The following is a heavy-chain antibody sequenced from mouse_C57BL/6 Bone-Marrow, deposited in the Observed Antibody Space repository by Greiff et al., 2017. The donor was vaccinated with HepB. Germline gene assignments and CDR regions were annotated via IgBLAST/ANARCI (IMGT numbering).Heavy chain of an antibody. Sequence: QVHVKQPGAELVKPGASVKLSCKASGYTFTSYWMHWVKQRPGRGLEWIGNIDPSDSETHYNQKFKDKATLTVDKYSRTAYSQLSSLTSEDSAVYYCAREDVYYGWVYYAMDYWGQGTSVTVSS. CDR2: IDPSDSET. CDR1: GYTFTSYW. CDR3: AREDVYYGWVYYAMDY. J-gene: IGHJ4*01. V-gene: IGHV1-52*01. D-gene: IGHD2-3*01.